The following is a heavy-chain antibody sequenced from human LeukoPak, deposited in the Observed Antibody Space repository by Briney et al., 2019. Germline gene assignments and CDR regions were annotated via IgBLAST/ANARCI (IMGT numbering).Heavy chain of an antibody. D-gene: IGHD2-15*01. CDR2: IIPIFGTA. CDR1: GGTFSSYA. J-gene: IGHJ4*02. Sequence: ASVKVSCKASGGTFSSYAISWVRQAPGQGLEWMGGIIPIFGTANYAQKFQGRVTITADESTSTAYMELSSLRSGDTAVYYCARGQDLEPYCSGGSCYSPFDYWGQGTLVTVSS. CDR3: ARGQDLEPYCSGGSCYSPFDY. V-gene: IGHV1-69*13.